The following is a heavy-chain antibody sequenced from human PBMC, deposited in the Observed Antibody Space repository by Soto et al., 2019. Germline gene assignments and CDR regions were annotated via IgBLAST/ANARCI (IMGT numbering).Heavy chain of an antibody. J-gene: IGHJ3*02. CDR1: GFTVSSNY. CDR2: IYSGGSS. D-gene: IGHD3-16*02. V-gene: IGHV3-53*01. CDR3: ASCSMITFGGVIVDDAFDM. Sequence: EVQLVESGGGLIQPGGSLRLSCAASGFTVSSNYMSWVRQTPGKGLEWVSIIYSGGSSYYADSVKGRFTISRDNSKNTLYLQMNSLRAEDTAVYYCASCSMITFGGVIVDDAFDMWGQGTMGSVSS.